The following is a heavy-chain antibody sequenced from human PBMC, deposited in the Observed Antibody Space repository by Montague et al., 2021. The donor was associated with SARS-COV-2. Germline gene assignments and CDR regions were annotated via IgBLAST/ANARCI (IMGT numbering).Heavy chain of an antibody. Sequence: SETLSLTCTVSGGSISSSSYYWGWIRQPPGKGLEWIGSIYYSGSTYYNPSLKSRVTISVDMSKNQFSLKLSSVTAADTAVYYCARLVETYYYYYGMDVWGQGTTVTVSS. V-gene: IGHV4-39*01. J-gene: IGHJ6*02. CDR1: GGSISSSSYY. CDR2: IYYSGST. D-gene: IGHD4-23*01. CDR3: ARLVETYYYYYGMDV.